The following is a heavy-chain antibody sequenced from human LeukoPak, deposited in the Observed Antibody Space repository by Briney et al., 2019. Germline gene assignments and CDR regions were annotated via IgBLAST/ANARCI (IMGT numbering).Heavy chain of an antibody. V-gene: IGHV4-31*03. J-gene: IGHJ4*02. CDR1: GGSISSGGYY. CDR2: IYYSGST. D-gene: IGHD4-17*01. CDR3: ARAPVTVTTTGPNYFDY. Sequence: SQTLSLTCTVSGGSISSGGYYWSWIRQHPGKGLEWIGYIYYSGSTYYNPSLKSRVTISVDTSKNQFSLKLSSVTAADTAVYYCARAPVTVTTTGPNYFDYWGQGTLVTVSS.